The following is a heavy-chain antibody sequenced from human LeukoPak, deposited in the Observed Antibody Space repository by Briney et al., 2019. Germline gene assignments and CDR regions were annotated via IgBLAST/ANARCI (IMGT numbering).Heavy chain of an antibody. CDR2: ISGDSNNI. Sequence: GGSLRLSCAASGFTFSPYSMNWVRQTPGKGLEWIAYISGDSNNIYYADSVKGRFTISRDNAKNSLYLQMNSLRAEDTAVYYCARAGFLKDYYFDYWGQGTLVTVSS. D-gene: IGHD2/OR15-2a*01. CDR1: GFTFSPYS. CDR3: ARAGFLKDYYFDY. V-gene: IGHV3-48*04. J-gene: IGHJ4*02.